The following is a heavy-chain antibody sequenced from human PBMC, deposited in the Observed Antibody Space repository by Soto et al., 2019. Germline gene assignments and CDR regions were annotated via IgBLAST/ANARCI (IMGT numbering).Heavy chain of an antibody. J-gene: IGHJ5*02. Sequence: ASVKVSCKASGYTFTSYGISSVRQAPGQGLEWMGWISAYNGNTNYAQKLQGRVTMTTDTSTSTAYMELRSLRSDDTAVYYCARDITGTTSGGFDPWGQGTLVTVSS. CDR3: ARDITGTTSGGFDP. CDR2: ISAYNGNT. CDR1: GYTFTSYG. D-gene: IGHD1-20*01. V-gene: IGHV1-18*04.